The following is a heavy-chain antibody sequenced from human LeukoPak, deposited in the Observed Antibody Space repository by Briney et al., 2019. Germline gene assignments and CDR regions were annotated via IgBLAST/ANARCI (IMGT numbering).Heavy chain of an antibody. J-gene: IGHJ4*02. V-gene: IGHV3-21*01. CDR3: ARVAGGKFHLDY. CDR2: ITSPGTYI. D-gene: IGHD6-13*01. CDR1: GFAFSTYS. Sequence: RSLRLSCAASGFAFSTYSMNWVRQAPGTGLKCISSITSPGTYIYYADSVKGRFTISRDNAKNLLYLQMNSLRAGDTAVYFCARVAGGKFHLDYWGQGTQVTVSS.